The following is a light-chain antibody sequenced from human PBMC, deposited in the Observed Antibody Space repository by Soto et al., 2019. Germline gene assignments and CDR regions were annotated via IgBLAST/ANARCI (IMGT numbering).Light chain of an antibody. CDR1: QSISSN. CDR2: DAS. J-gene: IGKJ4*01. V-gene: IGKV3-15*01. Sequence: VMTQSPDSLALSPRAGATISCMASQSISSNLAWYQQKPGQAPRLVIFDASTRATGIPDRFTGRGSGTEFTLTISSLQSEDSAVYFCQQYNDWPPIPFGGGTKVDIK. CDR3: QQYNDWPPIP.